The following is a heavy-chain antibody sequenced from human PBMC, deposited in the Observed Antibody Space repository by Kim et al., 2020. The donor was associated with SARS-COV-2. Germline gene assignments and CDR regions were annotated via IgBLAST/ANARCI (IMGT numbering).Heavy chain of an antibody. D-gene: IGHD4-17*01. V-gene: IGHV4-31*03. CDR2: IYYSGST. CDR1: GGSISSGGYY. CDR3: ARALPYGDYIAHEIDY. J-gene: IGHJ4*02. Sequence: SETLSLTCTVSGGSISSGGYYWSWIRQHPGKGLEWIGYIYYSGSTYYNPSLKSRVTISVDTSKNQFSLKLSSVTAADTAVYYCARALPYGDYIAHEIDYWGQGTLVTVSS.